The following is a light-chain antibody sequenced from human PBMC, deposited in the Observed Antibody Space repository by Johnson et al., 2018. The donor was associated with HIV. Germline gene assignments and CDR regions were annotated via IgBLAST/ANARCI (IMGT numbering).Light chain of an antibody. CDR3: VTWDTSLSIGAV. CDR1: SSNIGSNT. CDR2: RNN. V-gene: IGLV1-51*02. Sequence: QSVLTQPPSASGTPGQRVTISCSGSSSNIGSNTVNWYQQLPGTAPKLLIYRNNKRPSGIPDRFSGSKSGTSATLGITGLQTGDEADYYCVTWDTSLSIGAVFGTGTKVTVL. J-gene: IGLJ1*01.